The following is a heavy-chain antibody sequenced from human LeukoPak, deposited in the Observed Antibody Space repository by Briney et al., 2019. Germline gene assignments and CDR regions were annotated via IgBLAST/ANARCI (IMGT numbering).Heavy chain of an antibody. Sequence: ASVKVSCKVSGYTLTELSMHWVRQAPGQGLEWMGRIIPILGIANYAQKFQGRVTITADKSTSTAYMELSSLRSEDTAVYYCARDWGWELQNAFDIWGQGTMVTVSS. CDR2: IIPILGIA. V-gene: IGHV1-69*04. J-gene: IGHJ3*02. D-gene: IGHD2-15*01. CDR1: GYTLTELS. CDR3: ARDWGWELQNAFDI.